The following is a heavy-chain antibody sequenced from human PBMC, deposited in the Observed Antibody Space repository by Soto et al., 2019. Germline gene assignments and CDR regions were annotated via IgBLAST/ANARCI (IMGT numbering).Heavy chain of an antibody. CDR2: IKSKGAGGTS. D-gene: IGHD6-19*01. J-gene: IGHJ3*01. Sequence: GGSLRLSCAASGLSFTNDWMTWVRQAPGKGLEWVGRIKSKGAGGTSDYAAPVKARFTISRDDSKNMVYLEMNSLKTEDTAVYYCTTGHTDSGGKYHGDDALDVWGQGTMVTVSS. CDR3: TTGHTDSGGKYHGDDALDV. V-gene: IGHV3-15*01. CDR1: GLSFTNDW.